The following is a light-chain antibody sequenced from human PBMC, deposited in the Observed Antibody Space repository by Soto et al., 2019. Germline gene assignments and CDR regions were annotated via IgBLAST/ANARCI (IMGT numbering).Light chain of an antibody. Sequence: ENVLTQSPGTLSLSPGERATLSCWASQTVGSNYLAWYLQKPGQAPRLLIYGASNRASGISDRFSGSGSGTDFTPTISRLEPEDSAVFYCQQYAKAPLTFGQGTRLEIK. J-gene: IGKJ5*01. CDR3: QQYAKAPLT. CDR2: GAS. CDR1: QTVGSNY. V-gene: IGKV3-20*01.